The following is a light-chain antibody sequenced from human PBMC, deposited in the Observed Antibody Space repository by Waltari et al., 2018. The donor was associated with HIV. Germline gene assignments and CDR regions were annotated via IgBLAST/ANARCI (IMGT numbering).Light chain of an antibody. CDR3: LQYKDFPLT. J-gene: IGKJ4*01. V-gene: IGKV1-5*03. Sequence: DIQMTQSPSNLSASVGDRVTITCRASQTSSRWLAWYQQKPGKAPKLLIYKASSLESGVPSRFSGSGSGTDFTLTISSLQPDDFATYYCLQYKDFPLTFGGGTKVEIK. CDR2: KAS. CDR1: QTSSRW.